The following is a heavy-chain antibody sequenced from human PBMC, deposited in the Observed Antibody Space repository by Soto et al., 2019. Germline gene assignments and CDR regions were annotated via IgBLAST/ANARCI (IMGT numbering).Heavy chain of an antibody. J-gene: IGHJ4*02. Sequence: EVQLVQSGAEVKKPGESLRISCKGSGYSFTSYWISWVRQMPGKGLEWMGRIDPSDSYTNYSASFQGHVTISADKSISTAHLQWSSLKASDTAMYYCARLAMWSRYSSGGFDYWGQGTLVTVSS. D-gene: IGHD6-19*01. CDR2: IDPSDSYT. CDR1: GYSFTSYW. V-gene: IGHV5-10-1*01. CDR3: ARLAMWSRYSSGGFDY.